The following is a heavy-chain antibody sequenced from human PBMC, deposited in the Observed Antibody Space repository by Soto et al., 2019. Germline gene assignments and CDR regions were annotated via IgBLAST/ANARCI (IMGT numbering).Heavy chain of an antibody. J-gene: IGHJ2*01. Sequence: EVQLVESGGGLVKPGGSLRLSCAASGFTFSSYSMNWVRQAPGKGLEWVSSISSSSSYIYYADSVKGRFTISRDNDKSSLYLQMNSLRAEDTAVYYCARGYGDYHWYFDLWGRGTLVTVSS. CDR3: ARGYGDYHWYFDL. CDR2: ISSSSSYI. CDR1: GFTFSSYS. D-gene: IGHD4-17*01. V-gene: IGHV3-21*01.